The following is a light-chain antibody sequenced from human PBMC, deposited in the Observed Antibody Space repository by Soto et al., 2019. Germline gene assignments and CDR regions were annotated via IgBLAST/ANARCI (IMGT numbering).Light chain of an antibody. CDR3: CSYAGSSTLV. CDR2: EGS. Sequence: QSALTQPASVSGSPGQSITISCTGTSRDVGSYNLVSWYQQHPGKAPKLMIYEGSKRPSGVSNRFSGSKSGNTASLTISGLQAEAEADYYCCSYAGSSTLVFGGGTKLTVL. J-gene: IGLJ2*01. CDR1: SRDVGSYNL. V-gene: IGLV2-23*01.